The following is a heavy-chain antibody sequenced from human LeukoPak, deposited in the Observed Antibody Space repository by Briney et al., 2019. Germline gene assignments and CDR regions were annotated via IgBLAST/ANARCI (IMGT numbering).Heavy chain of an antibody. D-gene: IGHD2-2*02. CDR1: GFTFSSYA. V-gene: IGHV3-23*01. CDR2: ISGSGGST. CDR3: AKAQRDIVVVPAAIGY. Sequence: GGSLRLSCAASGFTFSSYAMSWVRQAPGKGLEWVSAISGSGGSTYYADSVKGRFTISRDNSKNTLYLQMNSLRAEDTAVYYCAKAQRDIVVVPAAIGYWGQGTLVTVSS. J-gene: IGHJ4*02.